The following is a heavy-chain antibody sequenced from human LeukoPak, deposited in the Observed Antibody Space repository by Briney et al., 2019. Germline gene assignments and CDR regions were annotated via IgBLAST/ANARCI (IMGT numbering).Heavy chain of an antibody. Sequence: NPSETLSLTCAVSGGSINSSDWWTCVRQPPGKGLEWIGEIYHSGSTNYNPSLKSRVTISVDKSKNQFSLKLSSMTAADTAVYYCARGRRIAAAGPSNWFDPWGQGILVTVSS. J-gene: IGHJ5*02. CDR3: ARGRRIAAAGPSNWFDP. V-gene: IGHV4-4*02. CDR2: IYHSGST. CDR1: GGSINSSDW. D-gene: IGHD6-13*01.